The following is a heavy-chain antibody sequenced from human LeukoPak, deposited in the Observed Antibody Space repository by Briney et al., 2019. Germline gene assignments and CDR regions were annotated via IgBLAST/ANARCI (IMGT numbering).Heavy chain of an antibody. V-gene: IGHV3-33*01. J-gene: IGHJ4*02. CDR3: ARDGGSVGSCYGIEY. D-gene: IGHD2-15*01. CDR1: GFTFSSSR. CDR2: IWYDGSDK. Sequence: GGSLRLSCAASGFTFSSSRMPTVRQAPGKGLEWVAVIWYDGSDKYYADSVKGRFTISRDNSKNTLYLQMNSLRAEDTAVYYCARDGGSVGSCYGIEYWGQGTLVTVSS.